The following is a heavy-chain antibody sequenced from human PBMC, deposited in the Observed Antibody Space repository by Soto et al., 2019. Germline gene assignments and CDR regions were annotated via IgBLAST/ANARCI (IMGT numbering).Heavy chain of an antibody. J-gene: IGHJ5*02. CDR3: ERDGIPDDFRSGGYWFDP. V-gene: IGHV3-30-3*01. CDR2: ISHDGRNE. Sequence: QAYLVESGGGVVQPGRSLRLSCAASGFSFSTFALHWVRQAPGEGLEWVALISHDGRNEKYAESVKGRFTISRDNSKNTVDIQIDSLRLEYTGVYYCERDGIPDDFRSGGYWFDPWGQETQVTVS. D-gene: IGHD3-3*01. CDR1: GFSFSTFA.